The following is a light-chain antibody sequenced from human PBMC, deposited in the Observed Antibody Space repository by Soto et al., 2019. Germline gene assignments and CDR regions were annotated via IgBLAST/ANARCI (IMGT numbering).Light chain of an antibody. Sequence: QSVLTQPPSVSGSPGQSDTISCTGTSSDVGGYDYVSWYQQHPGKAPKLLIYDVTKRPSGVPDRFSGSKSGNTASLTISGLQAEDEADFYCCSYGGSFPYVFGTGTKLTVL. CDR1: SSDVGGYDY. CDR2: DVT. V-gene: IGLV2-11*01. J-gene: IGLJ1*01. CDR3: CSYGGSFPYV.